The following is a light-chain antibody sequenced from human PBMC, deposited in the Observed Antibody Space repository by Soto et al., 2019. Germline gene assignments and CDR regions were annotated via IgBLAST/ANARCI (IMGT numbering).Light chain of an antibody. CDR1: QSVSSRY. CDR2: GAS. Sequence: EVVLTQSPGTLSLSPGERASLYCRASQSVSSRYLGWYQQKPGQTPRLLIYGASTRATGIPDRFSGGGSGTDFTLTISRLEPADFAVYYCQQYGTSVWTFGQGTKVEIK. J-gene: IGKJ1*01. CDR3: QQYGTSVWT. V-gene: IGKV3-20*01.